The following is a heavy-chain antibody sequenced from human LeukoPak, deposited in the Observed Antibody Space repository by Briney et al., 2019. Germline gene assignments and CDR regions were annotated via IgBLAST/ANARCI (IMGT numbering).Heavy chain of an antibody. CDR3: AREARWGPFDY. CDR2: IYHSGST. Sequence: PSETLSLTCTVSGGSISSGGYYWSWIRQPPGKGLEWIGYIYHSGSTYYNPSLKSRVTISVDRSKNQSSLKLSSVTAADTAVYYCAREARWGPFDYWGQGTLVTVSS. V-gene: IGHV4-30-2*01. D-gene: IGHD7-27*01. J-gene: IGHJ4*02. CDR1: GGSISSGGYY.